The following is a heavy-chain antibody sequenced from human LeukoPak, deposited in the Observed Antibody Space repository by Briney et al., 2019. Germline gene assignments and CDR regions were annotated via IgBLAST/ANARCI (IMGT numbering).Heavy chain of an antibody. CDR2: ISGSSSFI. CDR1: GFTFSSYS. J-gene: IGHJ6*03. V-gene: IGHV3-21*01. CDR3: ARARAWFGELSQYYYYMYV. Sequence: GGSLRLSCTASGFTFSSYSMNWVRKAPGKGLEWVSSISGSSSFIYYADSVKGRITISRDNSKNSLYLQVNSLRAEDTAVYYCARARAWFGELSQYYYYMYVWGKGTTVTVSS. D-gene: IGHD3-10*01.